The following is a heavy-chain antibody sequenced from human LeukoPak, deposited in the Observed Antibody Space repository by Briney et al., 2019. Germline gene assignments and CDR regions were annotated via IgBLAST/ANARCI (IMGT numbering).Heavy chain of an antibody. CDR1: GGTFSSYA. CDR3: AKKMLSMDHGFDV. V-gene: IGHV1-69*13. CDR2: IIPIFGTA. J-gene: IGHJ3*01. Sequence: ASVKVSCKASGGTFSSYAISWVRQAPGQGLEWMGGIIPIFGTANYAQKFQGRVTITADESTSTAYMELSSLRSEDTAVYYCAKKMLSMDHGFDVWGQGTLVTVSS. D-gene: IGHD2-8*01.